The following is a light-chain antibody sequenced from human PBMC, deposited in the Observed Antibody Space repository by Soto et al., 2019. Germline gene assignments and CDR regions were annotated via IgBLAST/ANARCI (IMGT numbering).Light chain of an antibody. CDR1: QSVSSY. Sequence: QSPSTLSVSQGERAALSCRASQSVSSYLAWYQQKPGQSPRLLIYDASNRATGIPARFSDSGSGTDFTLTISSLEPEDFPMYYCQQLSIWPITFGQGTRLEIK. CDR2: DAS. J-gene: IGKJ5*01. V-gene: IGKV3-11*01. CDR3: QQLSIWPIT.